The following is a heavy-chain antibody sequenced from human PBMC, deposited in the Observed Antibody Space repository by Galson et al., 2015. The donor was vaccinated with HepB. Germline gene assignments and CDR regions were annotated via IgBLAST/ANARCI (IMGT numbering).Heavy chain of an antibody. V-gene: IGHV3-15*07. CDR3: TTWANSGYDYWVFDY. CDR1: GFTFSNAW. Sequence: SLRLSCAASGFTFSNAWMNWVRQAPGKGLEWVGRIKSKTDGGTTDYAAPVKGRFTISRDDSKNTLYLQMNSLKTEDTAVYYCTTWANSGYDYWVFDYWGQGTLVTVSS. J-gene: IGHJ4*02. D-gene: IGHD5-12*01. CDR2: IKSKTDGGTT.